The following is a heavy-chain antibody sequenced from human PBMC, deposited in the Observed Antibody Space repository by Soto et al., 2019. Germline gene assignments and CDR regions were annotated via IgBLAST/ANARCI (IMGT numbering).Heavy chain of an antibody. D-gene: IGHD3-9*01. J-gene: IGHJ4*02. CDR1: GITFSNCW. CDR3: ASGRGYDILTGYYPYFDY. Sequence: PGGSLRLSCTASGITFSNCWMSWVRRAPGKGLEWVANIKPDGSAKSYVDSVKGRFTISRDNAENSLYLQMNSLRAEDTALYHCASGRGYDILTGYYPYFDYWGQGTLVTVSS. CDR2: IKPDGSAK. V-gene: IGHV3-7*03.